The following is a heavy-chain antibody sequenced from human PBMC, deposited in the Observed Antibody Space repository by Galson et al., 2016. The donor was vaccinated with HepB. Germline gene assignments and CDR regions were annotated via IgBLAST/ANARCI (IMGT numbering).Heavy chain of an antibody. D-gene: IGHD3-22*01. CDR3: AREDSSGYYSFDY. CDR2: ISYDGSNK. Sequence: SLRLSCAASGFTFSSYGMHWVRQAPGKGLEWVAVISYDGSNKYFADSVKGRFTISRDNSENTLYLQMNSLRAEDTAVYYCAREDSSGYYSFDYWGQGTLGTDS. CDR1: GFTFSSYG. J-gene: IGHJ4*02. V-gene: IGHV3-30*03.